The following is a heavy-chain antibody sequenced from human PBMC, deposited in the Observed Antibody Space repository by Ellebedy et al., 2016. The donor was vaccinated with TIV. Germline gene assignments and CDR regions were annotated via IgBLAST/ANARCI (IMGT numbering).Heavy chain of an antibody. J-gene: IGHJ4*02. D-gene: IGHD5/OR15-5a*01. CDR3: ARRSGSTGFDY. CDR2: IYPGDSDT. V-gene: IGHV5-51*01. Sequence: GESLKISXKGSGYRFTTYWIGWVRQMPGKGLEWMGIIYPGDSDTRYSPSFQGQVTISADESVSTAYLQWTSLKASDTSMYYCARRSGSTGFDYWGQGTLVTVSS. CDR1: GYRFTTYW.